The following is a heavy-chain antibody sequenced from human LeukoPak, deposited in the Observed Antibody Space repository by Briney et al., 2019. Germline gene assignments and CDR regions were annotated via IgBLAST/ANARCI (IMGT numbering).Heavy chain of an antibody. J-gene: IGHJ4*02. D-gene: IGHD6-19*01. CDR1: GYTFGSYD. CDR3: ARRSPYSTGWSSYFDY. CDR2: MNPNSGNT. V-gene: IGHV1-8*01. Sequence: ASVKVSCKASGYTFGSYDINWVRQATGQGLEWMGWMNPNSGNTGYAQKFQGRVTMIRNTSKSTAYMELSSLRSEDTAVYYCARRSPYSTGWSSYFDYWGQGALVTVSS.